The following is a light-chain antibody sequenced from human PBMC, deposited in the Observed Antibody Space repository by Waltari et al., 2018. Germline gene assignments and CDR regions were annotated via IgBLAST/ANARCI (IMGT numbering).Light chain of an antibody. CDR1: QDISNY. CDR3: QQYDTGWT. V-gene: IGKV1-33*01. Sequence: DIQMTQSPSSLSASVGDRVTITCQASQDISNYLNWYQQKPGKAPKLLLYDASNSETGVPSRVSGSGSGTHFTFTISSLQTEDIATYYCQQYDTGWTFGQWTKVEIK. J-gene: IGKJ1*01. CDR2: DAS.